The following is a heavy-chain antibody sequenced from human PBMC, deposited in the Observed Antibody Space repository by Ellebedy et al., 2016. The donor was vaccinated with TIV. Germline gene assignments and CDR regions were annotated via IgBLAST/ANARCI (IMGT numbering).Heavy chain of an antibody. CDR2: ISSSSSYM. V-gene: IGHV3-21*06. D-gene: IGHD6-19*01. CDR3: AFMSWPRVGQWPVGYGMDV. Sequence: GESLKISCAGSGFTFITYNMNWVRQAPGKGLEWVSSISSSSSYMYYAESVKGRFTISRDNAKNSLSLQMNSLRVEDTAVYYCAFMSWPRVGQWPVGYGMDVWGQGTTVTVSS. J-gene: IGHJ6*02. CDR1: GFTFITYN.